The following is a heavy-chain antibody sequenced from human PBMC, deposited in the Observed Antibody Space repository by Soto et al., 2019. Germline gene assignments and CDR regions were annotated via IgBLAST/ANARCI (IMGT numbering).Heavy chain of an antibody. CDR3: ARARGSSGWDNYYYYGMDV. V-gene: IGHV3-30-3*01. J-gene: IGHJ6*02. Sequence: PGGSLRLSCAASGFTFSSYAMHWVRQAPGKGLEWVAVISYDGSNKYYADSVKGRFTISRDNSKNTLYLQMNSLRAEDTAVYYCARARGSSGWDNYYYYGMDVWGQGTTVTVSS. CDR2: ISYDGSNK. D-gene: IGHD6-19*01. CDR1: GFTFSSYA.